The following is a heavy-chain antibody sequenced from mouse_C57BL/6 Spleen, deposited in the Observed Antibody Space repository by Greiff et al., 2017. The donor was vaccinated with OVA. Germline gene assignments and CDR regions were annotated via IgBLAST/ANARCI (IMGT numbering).Heavy chain of an antibody. J-gene: IGHJ2*01. V-gene: IGHV3-1*01. CDR1: GYSITSGYD. D-gene: IGHD2-2*01. CDR2: ISYSGST. Sequence: VQLKESGPGMVKPSQSLSLTCTVTGYSITSGYDWHWIRHFPGNKLEWMGYISYSGSTNYNPSLKSRISITHDTSKNHFFLKLNSVTTEDTATYYCAREYGYYFDYWGQGTTLTVSS. CDR3: AREYGYYFDY.